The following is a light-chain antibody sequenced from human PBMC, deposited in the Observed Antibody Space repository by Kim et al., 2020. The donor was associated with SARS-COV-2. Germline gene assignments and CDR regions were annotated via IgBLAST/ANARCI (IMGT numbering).Light chain of an antibody. V-gene: IGLV2-14*03. CDR1: SGDVGGYNY. Sequence: QSLTVSCTGTSGDVGGYNYVSWYQHHPGKAPNLMIYDVSNRPSGVSNRFSGSKSGNTASLTISGLQAEDEADYYCSSYTSSSTLYVFGTGTKVTVL. CDR3: SSYTSSSTLYV. J-gene: IGLJ1*01. CDR2: DVS.